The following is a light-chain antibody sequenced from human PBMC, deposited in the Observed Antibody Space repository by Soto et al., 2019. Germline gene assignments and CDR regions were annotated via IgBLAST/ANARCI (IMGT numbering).Light chain of an antibody. CDR2: DAS. J-gene: IGKJ5*01. CDR1: QSVSSY. Sequence: EIVLTQSPVTLSLSPGEIATLSFRASQSVSSYLAWYQQKPGQAPRLLIYDASNRATDIPARFSGSGSGTDFTLTISSLEPEDFAIYYCQQRKNWQVTFGQGTRLEIK. V-gene: IGKV3-11*01. CDR3: QQRKNWQVT.